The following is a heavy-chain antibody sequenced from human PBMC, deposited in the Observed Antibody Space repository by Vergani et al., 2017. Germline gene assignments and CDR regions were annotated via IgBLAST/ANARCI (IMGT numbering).Heavy chain of an antibody. CDR1: GGTFSSYT. V-gene: IGHV1-69*12. J-gene: IGHJ4*02. CDR3: ARTYNWNYLLPNFDY. CDR2: IIPIFGTA. Sequence: QVQLVQSGAEVKKPGSSVKVSCKASGGTFSSYTISWVRQAPGQGLEWMGGIIPIFGTANYAQKFQGRVTITADESTSTAYMELSSLRSEDTAVYYCARTYNWNYLLPNFDYWGQGTLVTVSS. D-gene: IGHD1-7*01.